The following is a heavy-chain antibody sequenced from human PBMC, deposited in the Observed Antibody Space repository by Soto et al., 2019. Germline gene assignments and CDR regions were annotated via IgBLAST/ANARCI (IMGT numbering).Heavy chain of an antibody. V-gene: IGHV2-5*02. D-gene: IGHD2-21*01. CDR1: GFSLPTDRVG. CDR3: AHACGGRSLY. J-gene: IGHJ4*02. Sequence: QITLKESGPTLVKPTQTLTLTCTFSGFSLPTDRVGVGWIRQTPGKALEWLAVIYWDDTKTYRPSLKGRLTISKDPSKTQLALTMTDMDAVDPATYYCAHACGGRSLYGGQGTLVTVSS. CDR2: IYWDDTK.